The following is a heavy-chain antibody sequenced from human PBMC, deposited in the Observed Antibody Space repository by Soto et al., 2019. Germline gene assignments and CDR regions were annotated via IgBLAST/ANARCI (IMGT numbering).Heavy chain of an antibody. CDR1: GGSISSYY. D-gene: IGHD3-16*01. V-gene: IGHV4-59*01. CDR3: ASFLGPASDYVWGSYNY. CDR2: IYYSGST. J-gene: IGHJ4*02. Sequence: QVQLQESGPGLVKPSETLSLTCTVSGGSISSYYWSWIRQPPGKGLEWIGYIYYSGSTNYNPSLKSRATLSVDTSKTQFSLKLSSVTAADTAVYYCASFLGPASDYVWGSYNYWGQGTLVTVSS.